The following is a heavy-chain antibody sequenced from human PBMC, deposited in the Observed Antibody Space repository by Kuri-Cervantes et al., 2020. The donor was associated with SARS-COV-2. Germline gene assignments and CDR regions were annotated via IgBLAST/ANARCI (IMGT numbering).Heavy chain of an antibody. V-gene: IGHV3-21*01. J-gene: IGHJ6*02. D-gene: IGHD5-18*01. CDR3: ARVHSYGPQDYYYYGMDV. Sequence: GGSLRLSCAASGFTFSSYSMNWVRQAPGKGLEWVSSISSSSSYIYYADSVKGRFAISRDSAKNSLYLQMNSLGAEDTAVYYCARVHSYGPQDYYYYGMDVWGQGTTVTVSS. CDR2: ISSSSSYI. CDR1: GFTFSSYS.